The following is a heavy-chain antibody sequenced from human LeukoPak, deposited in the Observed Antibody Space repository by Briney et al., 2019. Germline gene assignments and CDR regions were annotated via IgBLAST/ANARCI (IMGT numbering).Heavy chain of an antibody. CDR3: AKDQRGRGYSAQFDY. CDR1: GFTFSSYA. J-gene: IGHJ4*02. V-gene: IGHV3-23*01. CDR2: ISGSGGST. D-gene: IGHD5-18*01. Sequence: SGGSLRLSCAASGFTFSSYAMSWVRQAPGKGLEWVSAISGSGGSTYYADSVKGRFTISRDNSKNTLYLQMNSLRAEDTAVYYCAKDQRGRGYSAQFDYWGQGTLVTVSS.